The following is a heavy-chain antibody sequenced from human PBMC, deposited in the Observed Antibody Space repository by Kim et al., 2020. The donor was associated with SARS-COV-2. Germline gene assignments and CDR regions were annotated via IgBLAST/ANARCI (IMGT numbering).Heavy chain of an antibody. J-gene: IGHJ4*02. CDR2: ISSSGSTI. D-gene: IGHD3-9*01. Sequence: GGSLRLSCAASGFTFSDYYMSWIRQAPGKGLEWGSYISSSGSTIYYADSVKGRFTISRDNAKNSLYLQMNSLRAEDTAVYYCARAGDLTGYEKLYDYWGQGTLVTVSS. CDR1: GFTFSDYY. CDR3: ARAGDLTGYEKLYDY. V-gene: IGHV3-11*01.